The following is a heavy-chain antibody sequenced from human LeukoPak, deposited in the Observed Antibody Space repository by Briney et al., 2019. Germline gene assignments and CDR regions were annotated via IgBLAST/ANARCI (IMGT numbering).Heavy chain of an antibody. D-gene: IGHD3-3*01. CDR1: GGSFSGYY. CDR2: INHSGST. V-gene: IGHV4-34*01. CDR3: ARPHFGTYYYYMDV. Sequence: SETLSLTCAVYGGSFSGYYWSWIRQPQGKGLEWIGEINHSGSTNYNPSLKSRVTISVDTSKNQFSLKLSSVTAADTAVYYCARPHFGTYYYYMDVWGKGTTVTVSS. J-gene: IGHJ6*03.